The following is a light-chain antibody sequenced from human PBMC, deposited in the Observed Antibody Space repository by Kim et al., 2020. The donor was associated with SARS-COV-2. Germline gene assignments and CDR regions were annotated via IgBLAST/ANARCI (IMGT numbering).Light chain of an antibody. V-gene: IGKV3-20*01. CDR2: ATS. CDR1: QSVSTAY. J-gene: IGKJ4*01. CDR3: QQCQTTPLT. Sequence: EIVLTQSPGTLSLSPGERATLSCRASQSVSTAYLVWYQQKVGQAPRLLLYATSSRASGVPDRFSGSGSETDFSLTISGLEPDDFAVYYCQQCQTTPLTFGGGTKVDI.